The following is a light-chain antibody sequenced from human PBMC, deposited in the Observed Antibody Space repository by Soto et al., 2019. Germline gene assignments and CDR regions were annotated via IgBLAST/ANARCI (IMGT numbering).Light chain of an antibody. V-gene: IGLV2-14*03. CDR3: CSYTSSSTPVV. J-gene: IGLJ2*01. CDR1: SSXVGGYNY. Sequence: QSALTQPASVSGSPGQSITISCTGTSSXVGGYNYVSWYQQHPGKAPKLMIYDVSNRPSGVSNRFSGSKSGNTASLTISGLQAEDEADYYCCSYTSSSTPVVFGGGTKVTVL. CDR2: DVS.